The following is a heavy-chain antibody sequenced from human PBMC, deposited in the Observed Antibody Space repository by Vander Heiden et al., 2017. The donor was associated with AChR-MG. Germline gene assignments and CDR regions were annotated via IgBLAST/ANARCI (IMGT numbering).Heavy chain of an antibody. V-gene: IGHV1-69*06. D-gene: IGHD6-19*01. Sequence: QVQLVQSGAEVKKPGSSVKVSCKASGGTFSSYAISWVRQPPGQGLEWMGGIIPIFGTANYAQKCQGRVTITADKSTSTDYMELSSLRSEDTAVYYCATNGGLAVAGTIDYWGQGTLGNVAS. J-gene: IGHJ4*02. CDR3: ATNGGLAVAGTIDY. CDR2: IIPIFGTA. CDR1: GGTFSSYA.